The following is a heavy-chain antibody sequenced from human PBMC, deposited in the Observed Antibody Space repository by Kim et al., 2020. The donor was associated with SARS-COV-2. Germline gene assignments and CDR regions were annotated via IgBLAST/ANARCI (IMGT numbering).Heavy chain of an antibody. D-gene: IGHD1-1*01. J-gene: IGHJ4*02. CDR1: GFTFSSFW. CDR3: ASTRGTGWVY. Sequence: GGSLRLSCSASGFTFSSFWMSWVRQAPGKGLEWVANIKQDGSEIYYVDSVKGRFTISRDNAKNSLYLQMKSLRAEDTAVYYCASTRGTGWVYWGQGTLVTVSS. V-gene: IGHV3-7*01. CDR2: IKQDGSEI.